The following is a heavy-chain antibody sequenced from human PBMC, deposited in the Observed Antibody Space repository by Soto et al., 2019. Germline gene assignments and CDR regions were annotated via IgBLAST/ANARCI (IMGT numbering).Heavy chain of an antibody. J-gene: IGHJ6*02. Sequence: QVQLQESGPGLVKPSETLSLTCTVSGGSVSSDSDYWSWIRQPPGKGLEWIGYIYYSGSTNYNPSLKSRVTLSVDTSKNQFSLKLSSVTAADTAVYSCAREALYGADYYYGMDVWGQGTTVTVSS. CDR1: GGSVSSDSDY. CDR2: IYYSGST. D-gene: IGHD4-17*01. CDR3: AREALYGADYYYGMDV. V-gene: IGHV4-61*01.